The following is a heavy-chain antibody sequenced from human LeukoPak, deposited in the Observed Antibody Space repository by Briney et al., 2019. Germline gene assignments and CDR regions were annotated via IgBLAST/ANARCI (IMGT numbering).Heavy chain of an antibody. D-gene: IGHD1-26*01. V-gene: IGHV3-23*01. CDR2: ISASGVMT. CDR1: GFTFTNYA. Sequence: GGSLRLSRAASGFTFTNYAMTWVRQAPGKGLEWVSSISASGVMTYYADSVKGRFTVSRDNSKNSLYLQMSSLTAADTAVYYCAKDRSIGTYYTFDHWGQGTLVTVSS. J-gene: IGHJ4*02. CDR3: AKDRSIGTYYTFDH.